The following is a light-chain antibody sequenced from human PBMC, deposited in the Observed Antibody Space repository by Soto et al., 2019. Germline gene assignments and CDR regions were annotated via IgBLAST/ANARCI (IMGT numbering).Light chain of an antibody. Sequence: EIVMTQSPATLSVSPGERATLSCRASQSVSNNLAWYQKKPGQAPRLLIYGASTRATGIPARFSGSGSGTELSLTISSLQSEDFALYYCQQYNNWWTFGQGTRVDIK. CDR3: QQYNNWWT. V-gene: IGKV3-15*01. CDR1: QSVSNN. CDR2: GAS. J-gene: IGKJ1*01.